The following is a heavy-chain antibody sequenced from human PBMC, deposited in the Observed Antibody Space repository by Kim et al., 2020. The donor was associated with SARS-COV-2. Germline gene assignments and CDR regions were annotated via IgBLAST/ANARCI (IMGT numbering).Heavy chain of an antibody. D-gene: IGHD6-13*01. V-gene: IGHV1-18*01. J-gene: IGHJ5*02. CDR3: ARDRGYSSGWYPRIDP. CDR1: GYTFTSYG. CDR2: ISAYNVNT. Sequence: ASVKVSCKASGYTFTSYGISWVRQAPGQGLEWMGWISAYNVNTNYAQQLQGRVTMTTDTSTSTAYMELRSLRSDDTAVYYCARDRGYSSGWYPRIDPWGQGTLVTVSS.